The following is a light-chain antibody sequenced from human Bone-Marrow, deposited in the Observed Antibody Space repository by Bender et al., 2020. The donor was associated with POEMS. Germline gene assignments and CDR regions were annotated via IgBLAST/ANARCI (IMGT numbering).Light chain of an antibody. CDR2: FYH. CDR3: QVWDIIADEIV. V-gene: IGLV3-21*02. Sequence: SYVLTQPPSVSVAPGETARITCEGDNIGKKSVHWYQQKSGQAPVLVVHFYHDRPSGIPDRYSDSNSGNTATLTISRVEAGDEADYYCQVWDIIADEIVFGAGTKVTVL. CDR1: NIGKKS. J-gene: IGLJ1*01.